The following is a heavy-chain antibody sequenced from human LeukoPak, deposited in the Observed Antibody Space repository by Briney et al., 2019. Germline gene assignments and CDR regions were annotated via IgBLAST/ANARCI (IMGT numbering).Heavy chain of an antibody. D-gene: IGHD3-10*01. J-gene: IGHJ6*03. CDR3: ASGLWFGEFNYYYMDV. V-gene: IGHV1-46*01. CDR2: INPSGGST. CDR1: GYTFTSYY. Sequence: ASVKVSCKASGYTFTSYYIHWVRQAPGQGLEWMGIINPSGGSTSYAQKFQGRVTMTRDTSTSTVYMELSSLGSEDTAVYYCASGLWFGEFNYYYMDVWGKGTTVTVSS.